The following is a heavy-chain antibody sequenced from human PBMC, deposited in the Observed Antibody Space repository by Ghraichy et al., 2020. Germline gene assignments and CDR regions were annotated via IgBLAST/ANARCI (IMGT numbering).Heavy chain of an antibody. D-gene: IGHD3-10*01. CDR2: IYYSGST. CDR3: ARGYYYGSGILDY. Sequence: SETLSLTCTVSGGSISSYYWSWIRQPPGKRLEWIGYIYYSGSTNYNPSLKSRVTISVDTSKNQFSLKLSSVTAADTAVYYCARGYYYGSGILDYWGQGTLVTVSS. CDR1: GGSISSYY. J-gene: IGHJ4*02. V-gene: IGHV4-59*01.